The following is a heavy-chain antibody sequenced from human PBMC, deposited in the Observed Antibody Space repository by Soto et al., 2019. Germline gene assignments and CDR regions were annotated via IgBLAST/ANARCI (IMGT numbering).Heavy chain of an antibody. Sequence: QVQLVQSGAEVKKPGSSVKVSCKASGGTFSSYAISWVRQAPGQGLEWMGGSIPIFGTANYAQKFQGRVTITTDKSTSTAYMELSSLSSEDTAVYYCARDRGNVDTAMVGVFDYWGQGTLVTVSS. D-gene: IGHD5-18*01. CDR1: GGTFSSYA. CDR2: SIPIFGTA. CDR3: ARDRGNVDTAMVGVFDY. J-gene: IGHJ4*02. V-gene: IGHV1-69*06.